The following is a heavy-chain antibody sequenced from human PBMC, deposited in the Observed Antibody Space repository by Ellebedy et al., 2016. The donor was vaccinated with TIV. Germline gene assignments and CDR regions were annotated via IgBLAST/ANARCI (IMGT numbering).Heavy chain of an antibody. CDR3: ARDHYLDY. J-gene: IGHJ4*02. CDR2: IYSDGST. V-gene: IGHV3-53*01. Sequence: GESLKISXAASGFNVSRYYMNWVRQAPGKGLEWVSVIYSDGSTYYADSVKGRFVISRDNSKNTLYLQMDSLRADDTAVYYCARDHYLDYWGQGTRVTVSS. CDR1: GFNVSRYY.